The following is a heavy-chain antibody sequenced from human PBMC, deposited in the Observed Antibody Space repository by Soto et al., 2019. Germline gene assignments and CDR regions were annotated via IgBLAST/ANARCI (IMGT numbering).Heavy chain of an antibody. V-gene: IGHV4-4*02. J-gene: IGHJ4*02. D-gene: IGHD1-1*01. CDR1: GGSISTSNW. Sequence: QVQLQESGPGLVKPSGTLSLTCAVSGGSISTSNWWSWVRQPPGKGLEWIGEVYHSGSTNYNPSSKRRVARSVDKAKNQFSLKLTSVTAAATALYYCARTSTRGTRFDYWGQGSLVTVS. CDR3: ARTSTRGTRFDY. CDR2: VYHSGST.